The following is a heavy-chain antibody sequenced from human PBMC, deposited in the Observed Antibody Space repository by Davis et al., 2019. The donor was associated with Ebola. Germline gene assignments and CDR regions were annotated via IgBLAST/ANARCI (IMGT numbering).Heavy chain of an antibody. D-gene: IGHD6-19*01. CDR1: GFTFSSFA. Sequence: GESLKISCAASGFTFSSFAMTWARQAPGKGLEWVSAITSSGGSTYYADSVKCRFTISRDNSKNTLYLQMNSLTVEDTAVYYCAKGGSGWPSDYSYGMGVWGKGTTVTVSS. CDR3: AKGGSGWPSDYSYGMGV. J-gene: IGHJ6*04. CDR2: ITSSGGST. V-gene: IGHV3-23*01.